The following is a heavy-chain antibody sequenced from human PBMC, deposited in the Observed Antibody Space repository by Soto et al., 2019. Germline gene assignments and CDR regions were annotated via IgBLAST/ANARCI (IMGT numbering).Heavy chain of an antibody. Sequence: SETLSLTCTVSGGSVSSGSYYWSWIRQPPGKVLEWIGYIYYSGSTNYNPSLKSRVTISVDTSKNQFSLKLSSVTAADTAVYYCAREDSSGWYSFDYWGQGTLVTVSS. V-gene: IGHV4-61*01. D-gene: IGHD6-19*01. CDR1: GGSVSSGSYY. J-gene: IGHJ4*02. CDR3: AREDSSGWYSFDY. CDR2: IYYSGST.